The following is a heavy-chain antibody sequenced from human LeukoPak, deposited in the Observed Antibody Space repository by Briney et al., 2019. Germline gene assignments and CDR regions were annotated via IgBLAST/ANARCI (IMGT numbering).Heavy chain of an antibody. CDR3: ASCSPGNWFDP. D-gene: IGHD2-21*01. CDR2: IKQDGSEN. V-gene: IGHV3-7*01. Sequence: PGESLRLSCAASGFTFSSYWMSWVRQAPGKGLEWVANIKQDGSENYYVDSVKGRFTISRDNAKNSLYLQMNSLRAEDTAVYYCASCSPGNWFDPWGQGTLVTVSS. CDR1: GFTFSSYW. J-gene: IGHJ5*02.